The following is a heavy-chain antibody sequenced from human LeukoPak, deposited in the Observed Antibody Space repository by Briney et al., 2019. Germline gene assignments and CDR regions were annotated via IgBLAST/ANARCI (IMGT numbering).Heavy chain of an antibody. Sequence: SETLSLTCTVSGGSISSSSYYWGWIRQPPGKGLEWIGSIYYSGSTYYNPSLKSRVTISVDTSKNQFSLKLSSVTAADTAVYYCAFEGIAAAGTSDAFDIWGQGTMVTVSS. CDR1: GGSISSSSYY. J-gene: IGHJ3*02. CDR2: IYYSGST. CDR3: AFEGIAAAGTSDAFDI. D-gene: IGHD6-13*01. V-gene: IGHV4-39*01.